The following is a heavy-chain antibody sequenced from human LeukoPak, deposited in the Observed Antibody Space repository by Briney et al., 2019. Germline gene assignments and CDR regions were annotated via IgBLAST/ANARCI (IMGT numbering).Heavy chain of an antibody. Sequence: GGSLRLSCAASGFTLDNYAMHWVRHAPGKGLEWVSLINWDGSSTFYADSVKGRFTISRDNSKNSLYLQMNSLRPEDTALYYCAKDIRIGGSSWYGSDYWGQGTLVTVSS. CDR1: GFTLDNYA. J-gene: IGHJ4*02. CDR3: AKDIRIGGSSWYGSDY. D-gene: IGHD6-13*01. CDR2: INWDGSST. V-gene: IGHV3-43D*03.